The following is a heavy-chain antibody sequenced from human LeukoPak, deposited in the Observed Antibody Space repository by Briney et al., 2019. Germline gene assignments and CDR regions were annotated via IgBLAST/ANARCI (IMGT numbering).Heavy chain of an antibody. CDR1: GFTFSSYA. CDR3: AELGITMIGGV. J-gene: IGHJ6*04. CDR2: INQDGSDK. Sequence: PGGSLRLSRAASGFTFSSYAMSWVRQAPGKGLEWVAHINQDGSDKSYVDAVRGRFTIFRDNAKNSLYLQMNSLRAEDTAVYYCAELGITMIGGVWGKGTTVTISS. D-gene: IGHD3-10*02. V-gene: IGHV3-7*01.